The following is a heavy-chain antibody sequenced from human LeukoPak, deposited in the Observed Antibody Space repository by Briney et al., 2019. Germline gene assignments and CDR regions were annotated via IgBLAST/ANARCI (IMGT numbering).Heavy chain of an antibody. CDR1: GGSISSSSYY. CDR2: IYYSGST. V-gene: IGHV4-39*01. J-gene: IGHJ6*03. CDR3: ARLPRNYYYYYYMDV. Sequence: IPSETLSLTCTVSGGSISSSSYYWGWIRQPPGKGLEWIGSIYYSGSTYYNPSLKSRVTISVDTSKNQFSLRLSSVTAADTAVYYCARLPRNYYYYYYMDVWGQGTLVTVSS.